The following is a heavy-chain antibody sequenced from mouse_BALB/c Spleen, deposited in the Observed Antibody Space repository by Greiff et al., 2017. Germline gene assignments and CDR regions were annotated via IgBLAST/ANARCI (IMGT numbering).Heavy chain of an antibody. CDR3: ASLYGYDAMDY. D-gene: IGHD1-2*01. J-gene: IGHJ4*01. V-gene: IGHV1-14*01. CDR2: INPYNDGT. CDR1: GYTFTSYV. Sequence: EVQLQQSGPELVKPGASVKMSCKASGYTFTSYVMHWVQQKPGQGLEWIGYINPYNDGTKYNEKFKGKATLTSDKSSSTAYMELSNLTSEDSAVYYSASLYGYDAMDYWGQGTSVTVSS.